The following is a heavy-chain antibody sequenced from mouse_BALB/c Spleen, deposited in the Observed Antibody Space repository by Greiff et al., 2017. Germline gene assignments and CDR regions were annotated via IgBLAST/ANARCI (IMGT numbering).Heavy chain of an antibody. CDR3: ARWGENWASWFAY. V-gene: IGHV1-4*01. D-gene: IGHD4-1*01. CDR2: INPSSGYT. CDR1: GYTFTSYT. Sequence: VQLQQSGAELARPGASVKMSCKASGYTFTSYTMHWVKQRPGQGLEWIGYINPSSGYTNYNQKFKDKATLTADKSSSTAYMQLSSLTSEDSAVYYCARWGENWASWFAYWGQGTLVTVSA. J-gene: IGHJ3*01.